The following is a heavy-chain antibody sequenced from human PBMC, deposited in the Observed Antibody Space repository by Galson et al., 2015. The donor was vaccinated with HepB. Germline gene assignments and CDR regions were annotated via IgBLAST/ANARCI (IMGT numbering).Heavy chain of an antibody. D-gene: IGHD6-19*01. J-gene: IGHJ5*02. Sequence: SLRLSCAASGFTFNDYYMTWIRQAPGKGLEWVSYISGSGTYTRYAESVKGRFTISRDNAKNSLYLQMNSLRVEDTAVYYCARGGAVAHLYSWGQGTLVTISS. CDR3: ARGGAVAHLYS. CDR1: GFTFNDYY. CDR2: ISGSGTYT. V-gene: IGHV3-11*06.